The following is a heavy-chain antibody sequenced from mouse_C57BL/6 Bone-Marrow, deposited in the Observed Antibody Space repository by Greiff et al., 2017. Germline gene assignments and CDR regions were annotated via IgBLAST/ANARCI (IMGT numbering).Heavy chain of an antibody. CDR3: AREGLGAMDY. D-gene: IGHD3-3*01. V-gene: IGHV3-6*01. Sequence: VQLQQLGPGLVKPSQSLSLTCSVTGYSITSGYYWNWIRQFPGNKLEWMGYISYDGSNNYNPSLKNRISITRDTSKNQFFLKLNSVTTEDTATYYCAREGLGAMDYWGQGTSVTVSS. J-gene: IGHJ4*01. CDR1: GYSITSGYY. CDR2: ISYDGSN.